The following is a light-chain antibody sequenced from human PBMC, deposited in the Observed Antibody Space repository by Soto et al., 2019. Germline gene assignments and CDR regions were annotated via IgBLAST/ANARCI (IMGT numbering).Light chain of an antibody. CDR1: QSVRSN. J-gene: IGKJ4*01. V-gene: IGKV3-15*01. Sequence: VVMTQSPATLSVSPGERATLSCRASQSVRSNLAWYQQKPGQAPRLLIYGASTRATGIPARFSGSGSGTEFTLTISGLQSEDFAVYYCQQYNNWPPLTFGGGTKVEIK. CDR3: QQYNNWPPLT. CDR2: GAS.